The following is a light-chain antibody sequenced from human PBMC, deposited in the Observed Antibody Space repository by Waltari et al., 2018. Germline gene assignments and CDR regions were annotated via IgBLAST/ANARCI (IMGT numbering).Light chain of an antibody. V-gene: IGLV5-45*03. CDR3: MIWHNSAYV. CDR1: SDINLGPYR. Sequence: QAVLPQPSSLSASPGAPPSPPCTLRSDINLGPYRLYWFQQKPGSPPQFLLRSHSDSDRQRGFGVPSRFSGSKDASANAGILLISGLQSEDEADYYCMIWHNSAYVVGTGTTVTVL. J-gene: IGLJ1*01. CDR2: SHSDSDR.